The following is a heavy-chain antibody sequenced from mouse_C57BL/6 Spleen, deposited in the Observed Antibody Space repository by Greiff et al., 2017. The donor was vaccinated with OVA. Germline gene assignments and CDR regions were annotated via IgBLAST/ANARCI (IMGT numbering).Heavy chain of an antibody. D-gene: IGHD1-1*01. CDR3: VPITTLDY. V-gene: IGHV1-4*01. CDR2: INPSSGYT. CDR1: GYTFTSYT. J-gene: IGHJ2*01. Sequence: VQLVESGAALARPGASVKMSCKASGYTFTSYTMHWVKQRPGQGLEWIGYINPSSGYTKYNQKFKDKATLTADKSSSTAYMQLSSLTSEDSAVYYCVPITTLDYWGQGTTLTVSS.